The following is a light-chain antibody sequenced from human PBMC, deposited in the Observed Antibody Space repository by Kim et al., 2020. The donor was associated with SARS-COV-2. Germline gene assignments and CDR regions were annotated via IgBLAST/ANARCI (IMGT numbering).Light chain of an antibody. CDR2: DVS. CDR3: ASFTSSTTWV. J-gene: IGLJ3*02. CDR1: SSDVGGYIH. Sequence: GQSSTISYTGTSSDVGGYIHVSWYQQHPGKAPKLIIYDVSKRPSGASDRFSGSKSANTASLTISGLQAEDEAEYYCASFTSSTTWVFGGGTQLTVL. V-gene: IGLV2-14*04.